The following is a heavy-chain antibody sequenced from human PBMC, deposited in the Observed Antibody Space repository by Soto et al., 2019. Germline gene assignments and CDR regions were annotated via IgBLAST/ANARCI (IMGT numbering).Heavy chain of an antibody. CDR1: GGSISSYY. CDR2: IYYSGDT. Sequence: SETLSLTCTVSGGSISSYYWNWIRQPPGKGLEWIGYIYYSGDTNYNPSLKSRVTISVDTSKNQFSLSLSSLTAADTAVYYCGRDTRYGVLDYWGQGTLVTVSS. J-gene: IGHJ4*02. V-gene: IGHV4-59*01. D-gene: IGHD4-17*01. CDR3: GRDTRYGVLDY.